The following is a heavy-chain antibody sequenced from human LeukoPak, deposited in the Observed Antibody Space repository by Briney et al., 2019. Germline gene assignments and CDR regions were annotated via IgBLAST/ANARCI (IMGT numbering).Heavy chain of an antibody. Sequence: SSETLSLTCTVSGVSISNSYWNWIRQPPGKGPEWIGYISYSGTTNSNPSLKSRVTLSVDTSKNELSLKLSSVTAADTAMYYCARRASRDNSFDYWGRGTLVTVSS. CDR3: ARRASRDNSFDY. J-gene: IGHJ4*02. D-gene: IGHD5-24*01. CDR1: GVSISNSY. V-gene: IGHV4-59*08. CDR2: ISYSGTT.